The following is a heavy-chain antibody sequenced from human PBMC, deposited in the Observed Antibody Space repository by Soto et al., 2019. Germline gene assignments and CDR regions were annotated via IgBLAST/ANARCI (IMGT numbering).Heavy chain of an antibody. CDR2: IFHTGGK. CDR1: SDSIAGENW. J-gene: IGHJ4*02. V-gene: IGHV4-4*02. Sequence: QVQLQESGPGLVKPSETLSLTCTVSSDSIAGENWWSWVRQPPGMGLEWIGEIFHTGGKNYNPSLKGRVTMEVDKSKNQFSPKLISATAADTAVYYCARVFSSGSGWMYYFDFWGQGTLVSVSS. CDR3: ARVFSSGSGWMYYFDF. D-gene: IGHD6-25*01.